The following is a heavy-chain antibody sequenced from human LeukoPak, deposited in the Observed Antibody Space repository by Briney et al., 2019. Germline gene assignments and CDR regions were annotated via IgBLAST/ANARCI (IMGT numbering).Heavy chain of an antibody. D-gene: IGHD3-3*01. CDR3: ARFKYDFWSGSRSYYFYGMDV. CDR1: GGSISSHY. CDR2: IYYSGST. J-gene: IGHJ6*02. Sequence: SETLSLTCTVSGGSISSHYWSWIRQPPGKGLEWIGYIYYSGSTTYTPSLKGRVTISLDTSKNQFSLKLSSVTAADTAGYYCARFKYDFWSGSRSYYFYGMDVWGQGTTVTVSS. V-gene: IGHV4-59*08.